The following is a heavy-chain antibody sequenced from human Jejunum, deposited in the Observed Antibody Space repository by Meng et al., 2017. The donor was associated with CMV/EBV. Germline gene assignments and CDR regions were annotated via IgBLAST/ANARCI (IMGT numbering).Heavy chain of an antibody. CDR1: SKMNW. Sequence: SKMNWVHGVSKHPGKVREWIGDSYHTGSTNYNPSLKGRVTISMDKSKNHFSLRVNYVTAADTAVDYCERGAGYSYGDFDYWGQGTLVTVSS. D-gene: IGHD5-18*01. CDR3: ERGAGYSYGDFDY. J-gene: IGHJ4*02. CDR2: SYHTGST. V-gene: IGHV4-4*02.